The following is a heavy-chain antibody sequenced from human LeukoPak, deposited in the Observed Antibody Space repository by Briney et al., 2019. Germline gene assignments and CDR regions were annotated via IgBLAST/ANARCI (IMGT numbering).Heavy chain of an antibody. Sequence: PGGSLRLSCAASGFTFSDYYMTWVRQAPGKGLEWVSYISSSSNTVYYADSVKGRLTVSKDNANNSLYVQMTKLRAKDTAVYYCARRAMGATSFDYWGQGTLVTVSS. CDR1: GFTFSDYY. CDR3: ARRAMGATSFDY. CDR2: ISSSSNTV. D-gene: IGHD1-26*01. V-gene: IGHV3-11*04. J-gene: IGHJ4*02.